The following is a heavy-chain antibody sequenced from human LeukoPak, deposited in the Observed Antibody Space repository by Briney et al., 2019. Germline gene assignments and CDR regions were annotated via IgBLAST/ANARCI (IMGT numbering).Heavy chain of an antibody. CDR3: AEGDYDILTGYS. V-gene: IGHV3-48*03. CDR1: GFTFSSYE. CDR2: ISSSGSTI. D-gene: IGHD3-9*01. Sequence: GGSLRLSCAASGFTFSSYEMNWVRQAPGKGLEWVSYISSSGSTIYYADSVKGRFTISRDNSKNTLYLQMNSLRAEDTAVYYCAEGDYDILTGYSWGQGTLVTVSS. J-gene: IGHJ4*02.